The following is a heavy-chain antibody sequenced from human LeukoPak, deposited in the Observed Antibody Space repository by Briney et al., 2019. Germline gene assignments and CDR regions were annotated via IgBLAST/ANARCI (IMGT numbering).Heavy chain of an antibody. CDR2: IYYSGST. J-gene: IGHJ4*02. CDR1: DDSISDYY. CDR3: ARVRCGYSSGWYERTYYFDY. Sequence: SETLSLTCTVSDDSISDYYRGWIRQPPGKGLEWIGSIYYSGSTYYNPSLKSRVTISVDTSKNQFSLKLSSVTAADTAVYYCARVRCGYSSGWYERTYYFDYWGQGTLVTVSS. V-gene: IGHV4-39*07. D-gene: IGHD6-19*01.